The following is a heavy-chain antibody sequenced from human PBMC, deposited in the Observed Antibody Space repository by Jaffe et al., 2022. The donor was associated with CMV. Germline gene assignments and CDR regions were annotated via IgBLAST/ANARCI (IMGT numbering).Heavy chain of an antibody. V-gene: IGHV3-7*01. J-gene: IGHJ6*02. CDR3: AREPMYYYGSGSYYYGMDV. CDR2: IKQDGSEK. CDR1: GFTFSSYW. Sequence: EVQLVESGGGLVQPGGSLRLSCAASGFTFSSYWMSWVRQAPGKGLEWVANIKQDGSEKYYVDSVKGRFTISRDNAKNSLYLQMNSLRAEDTAVYYCAREPMYYYGSGSYYYGMDVWGQGTTVTVSS. D-gene: IGHD3-10*01.